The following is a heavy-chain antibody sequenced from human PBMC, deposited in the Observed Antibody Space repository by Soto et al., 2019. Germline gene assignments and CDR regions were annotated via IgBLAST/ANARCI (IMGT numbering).Heavy chain of an antibody. CDR2: IYSGGST. CDR3: VRSRFVALGVTLVDY. Sequence: EVQLVESGGGLVQPGGSLRLSCAASGFTVSNNYINWVRQAPGKGLEWVSIIYSGGSTYYADSVKGRFTISSDNSKNPLYLQMTSLRAEDTAVYYCVRSRFVALGVTLVDYWGQGTLVTVSS. CDR1: GFTVSNNY. V-gene: IGHV3-66*01. D-gene: IGHD3-16*01. J-gene: IGHJ4*02.